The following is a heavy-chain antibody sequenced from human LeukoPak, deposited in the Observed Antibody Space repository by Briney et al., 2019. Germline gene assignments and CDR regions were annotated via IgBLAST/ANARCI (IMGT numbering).Heavy chain of an antibody. Sequence: GESLKISCKGSGYSFTTYWIGWVRQMPGKGLEWMGIIYPGDSDTRYSPSFQGQVTISADKSISTAYLQWSSLKASDTAMYYCARQLREYSGGHWYFDLWGRGTLVTVSS. CDR2: IYPGDSDT. CDR3: ARQLREYSGGHWYFDL. CDR1: GYSFTTYW. J-gene: IGHJ2*01. D-gene: IGHD6-19*01. V-gene: IGHV5-51*01.